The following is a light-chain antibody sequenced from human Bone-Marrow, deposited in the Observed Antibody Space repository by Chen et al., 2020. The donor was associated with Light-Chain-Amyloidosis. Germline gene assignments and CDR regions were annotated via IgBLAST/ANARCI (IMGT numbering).Light chain of an antibody. Sequence: DIQMTQSPSTLSASVGDRVTITCRASQDINSWLAWYQQKPGKAPKLLIYLASNLERGVPSRFSGTRSGTEFTLTISSLQPDDVATYYCQHYNTYSQTFGQGTKVEIK. CDR3: QHYNTYSQT. CDR1: QDINSW. CDR2: LAS. J-gene: IGKJ1*01. V-gene: IGKV1-5*03.